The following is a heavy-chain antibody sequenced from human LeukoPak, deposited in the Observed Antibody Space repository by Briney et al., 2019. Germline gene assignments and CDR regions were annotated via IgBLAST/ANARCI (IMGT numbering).Heavy chain of an antibody. CDR2: ISYDGSNK. CDR1: GFTFTTHW. D-gene: IGHD6-13*01. J-gene: IGHJ4*02. V-gene: IGHV3-30-3*01. Sequence: GGSLRLSCGASGFTFTTHWIHWVRQAPGKGLEWVAVISYDGSNKYYADSVKGRFTISRDNSKNTLYLQMNSLRAEDTAVYYCARSPTWTAAVDYWGQGTLVTVSS. CDR3: ARSPTWTAAVDY.